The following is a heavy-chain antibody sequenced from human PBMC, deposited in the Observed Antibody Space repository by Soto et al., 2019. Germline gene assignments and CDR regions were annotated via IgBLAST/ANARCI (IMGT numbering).Heavy chain of an antibody. V-gene: IGHV3-48*01. Sequence: EVQLMESGGGLVQPGGSLRLSRAASGFTFSSYSMNWVRQAPGKGLEWVSYISSSRSTIYYADSVKGRFTISRDNAKNSLYLQMNSLRAEDTAVYYCARDCPGSSTTCYGNEWFDSWGQGTLVTVSS. J-gene: IGHJ5*01. CDR1: GFTFSSYS. CDR3: ARDCPGSSTTCYGNEWFDS. CDR2: ISSSRSTI. D-gene: IGHD2-2*01.